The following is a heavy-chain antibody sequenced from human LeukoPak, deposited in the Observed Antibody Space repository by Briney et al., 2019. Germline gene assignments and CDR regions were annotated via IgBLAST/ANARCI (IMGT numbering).Heavy chain of an antibody. Sequence: GGSLRLSCAASEFTFSDYYMSWIRQAPGKGLEWVSYISSSGSTIYYADSVKGRFTISRDNAKNSLYLQMNSLRAEDTAVYYCARMMPWEPLDYWGQGTLVTVSS. CDR3: ARMMPWEPLDY. CDR1: EFTFSDYY. V-gene: IGHV3-11*01. J-gene: IGHJ4*02. D-gene: IGHD1-26*01. CDR2: ISSSGSTI.